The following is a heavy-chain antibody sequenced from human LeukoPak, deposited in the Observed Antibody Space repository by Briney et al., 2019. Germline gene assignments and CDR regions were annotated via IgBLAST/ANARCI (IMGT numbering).Heavy chain of an antibody. D-gene: IGHD3-16*01. V-gene: IGHV3-23*01. Sequence: PGGSLRLSCAASGFTFSSYSMSWVRQAPGKGLEWVSLTSGSGDTTNYADSVKGRFTISRDNSKNTLYLQMNSLGADDTAVYYCAKAFQRGWGRDAFAFWGQGTLVTVSS. CDR2: TSGSGDTT. J-gene: IGHJ3*01. CDR3: AKAFQRGWGRDAFAF. CDR1: GFTFSSYS.